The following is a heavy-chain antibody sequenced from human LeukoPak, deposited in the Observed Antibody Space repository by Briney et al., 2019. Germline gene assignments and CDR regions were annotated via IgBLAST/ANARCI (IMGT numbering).Heavy chain of an antibody. D-gene: IGHD2-15*01. CDR3: ARRGGSYAFDI. J-gene: IGHJ3*02. V-gene: IGHV4-59*08. CDR1: GGSISSYY. CDR2: IYYSGST. Sequence: PSETLSLTCTVSGGSISSYYWSWIRQPPGKGLEWIGYIYYSGSTNYNPSLKSRVTISVDTSKNQFSLKLSSVTAADTAVYYCARRGGSYAFDIWGQGTMVTVSS.